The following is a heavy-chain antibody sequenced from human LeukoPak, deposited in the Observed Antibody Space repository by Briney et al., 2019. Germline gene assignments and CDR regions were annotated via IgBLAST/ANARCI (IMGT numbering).Heavy chain of an antibody. CDR3: AKDRDSNNYYLTQAFDY. Sequence: GGSLRLSCAASGFTFSSYGMHWVRQAPGKGLEWVAFIRYDGSNKYYADSVKGRFTISRDNSKNTLYLQVNSLRAEDTAVYYCAKDRDSNNYYLTQAFDYWGQGTLVTVSS. J-gene: IGHJ4*02. CDR1: GFTFSSYG. V-gene: IGHV3-30*02. D-gene: IGHD1-1*01. CDR2: IRYDGSNK.